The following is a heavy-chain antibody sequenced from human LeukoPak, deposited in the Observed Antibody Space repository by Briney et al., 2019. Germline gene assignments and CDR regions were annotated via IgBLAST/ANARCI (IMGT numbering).Heavy chain of an antibody. V-gene: IGHV3-48*02. D-gene: IGHD3-9*01. CDR2: IRSSSSII. CDR3: ARNLYDFLTGFDS. CDR1: GFTFSTYS. Sequence: GGSLRLSCAASGFTFSTYSMNWIRQSPGKGLEWVSYIRSSSSIIHYADSVKGRFTISRDNAKSSLYLQMNSLRDEDTAVYYCARNLYDFLTGFDSWGQGTLVTVSS. J-gene: IGHJ4*02.